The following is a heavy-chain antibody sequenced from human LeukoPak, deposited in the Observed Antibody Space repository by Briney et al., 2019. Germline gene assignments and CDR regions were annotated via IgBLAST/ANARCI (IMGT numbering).Heavy chain of an antibody. CDR2: IYHSGDS. CDR3: ARHRGVSYYDAFDI. Sequence: PSETLSLTCIVFGDSINSHYWSWIRQPPGKGLEWIAYIYHSGDSNYNPSLKSRVTISIDTSKSQLSLNLRSVTAADTAVYYCARHRGVSYYDAFDIWGQGTVVTVSS. V-gene: IGHV4-59*08. J-gene: IGHJ3*02. CDR1: GDSINSHY. D-gene: IGHD1-26*01.